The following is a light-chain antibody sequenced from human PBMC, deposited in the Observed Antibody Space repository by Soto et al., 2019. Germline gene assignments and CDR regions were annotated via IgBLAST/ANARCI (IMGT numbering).Light chain of an antibody. J-gene: IGLJ1*01. CDR3: SSYTSTSTPSA. V-gene: IGLV2-14*01. CDR2: EVS. CDR1: SSDVGGYNF. Sequence: QSVLTQPASVSGSPGQSVTISCTGTSSDVGGYNFVSWYRQLPGEAPKLIIYEVSHRPSGASNHFSGYKSGNTASLTISGLQAEDEADYSCSSYTSTSTPSAFGTGTKVIVL.